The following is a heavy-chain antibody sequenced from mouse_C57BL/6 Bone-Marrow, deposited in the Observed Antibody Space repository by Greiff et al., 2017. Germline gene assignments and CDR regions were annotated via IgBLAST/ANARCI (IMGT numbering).Heavy chain of an antibody. CDR2: ISSGGSYT. J-gene: IGHJ3*01. CDR1: GFTFSSYG. V-gene: IGHV5-6*01. Sequence: EVMLVESGGDLVKPGGSLKLSCAASGFTFSSYGMSWVRQTPDKRLEWVATISSGGSYTYYPDSVKGRFTISRDNAKTTLYLQMSSLKSEDTAMYYCARLGLRQFAYWGQGTRVTVSA. D-gene: IGHD2-4*01. CDR3: ARLGLRQFAY.